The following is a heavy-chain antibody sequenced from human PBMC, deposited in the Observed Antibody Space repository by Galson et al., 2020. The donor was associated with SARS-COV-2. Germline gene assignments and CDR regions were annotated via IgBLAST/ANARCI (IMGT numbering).Heavy chain of an antibody. J-gene: IGHJ4*02. CDR2: IRSKAYGGTT. Sequence: GGSLRLSCTASGFTFGDYAMSWFRQAPGKGLEWVGFIRSKAYGGTTEYAASVKGRFTISRDDSKSIAYLRMNSLKTEDTAVYYCTREGDYYDSSGFDYWGQGTLVTVSS. CDR1: GFTFGDYA. D-gene: IGHD3-22*01. V-gene: IGHV3-49*03. CDR3: TREGDYYDSSGFDY.